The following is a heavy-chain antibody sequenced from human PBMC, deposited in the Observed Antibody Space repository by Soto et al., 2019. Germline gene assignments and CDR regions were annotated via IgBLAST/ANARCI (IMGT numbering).Heavy chain of an antibody. J-gene: IGHJ6*02. CDR1: GGPISSYY. CDR2: IYYSGST. D-gene: IGHD3-3*01. CDR3: ARDRSYYDFWSGSPSVYYYSGMDV. Sequence: PSETLSLTCTVSGGPISSYYWSWIRQPPGKGLEWIGFIYYSGSTNYNPSLKSRVTISVDTSKNQFSLKLSSVTAADTAVYYCARDRSYYDFWSGSPSVYYYSGMDVWGQGTTVTVSS. V-gene: IGHV4-59*01.